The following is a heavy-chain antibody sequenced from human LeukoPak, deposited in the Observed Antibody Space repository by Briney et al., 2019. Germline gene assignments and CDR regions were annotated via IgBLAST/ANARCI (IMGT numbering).Heavy chain of an antibody. CDR3: ARVTGYRIEDYFDY. J-gene: IGHJ4*02. CDR1: GGSISGYY. CDR2: IYYSGST. Sequence: KASETLSLTCTVSGGSISGYYWSWIRQPPGKGLEWIGYIYYSGSTNYNPSLKSRVTISVETSKNEFSLKLRSVTAADTAVYYCARVTGYRIEDYFDYWGQGTLVTVSS. V-gene: IGHV4-59*01. D-gene: IGHD6-13*01.